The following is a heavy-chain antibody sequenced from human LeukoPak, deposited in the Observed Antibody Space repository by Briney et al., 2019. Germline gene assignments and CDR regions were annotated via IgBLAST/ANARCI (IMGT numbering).Heavy chain of an antibody. CDR2: ISGSGGST. D-gene: IGHD3-10*01. CDR3: AKRATTYYYGSGSYSPYNWFDP. J-gene: IGHJ5*02. Sequence: GGSLRLSCAASGFTFSSYGMSWVRQAPGKGLEWVSAISGSGGSTYYADSVKGRFTISRDNSKNTLYLQMNSLRAEDTAVYYCAKRATTYYYGSGSYSPYNWFDPWGQGTLVTVSS. CDR1: GFTFSSYG. V-gene: IGHV3-23*01.